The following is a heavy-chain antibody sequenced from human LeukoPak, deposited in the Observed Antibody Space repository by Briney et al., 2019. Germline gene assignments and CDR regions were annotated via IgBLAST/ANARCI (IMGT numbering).Heavy chain of an antibody. CDR1: GFTFSSYA. V-gene: IGHV3-23*01. D-gene: IGHD6-13*01. CDR2: ISGSGGST. CDR3: AKEEQQLVHGVSPLDC. Sequence: GGSLRLSCAASGFTFSSYAMSWVRQTPGKGLEWVSAISGSGGSTYYADSVKGRFTISRDNSKNTLYLQMNSLRAEDTAVYYCAKEEQQLVHGVSPLDCWGQGTLVTVSS. J-gene: IGHJ4*02.